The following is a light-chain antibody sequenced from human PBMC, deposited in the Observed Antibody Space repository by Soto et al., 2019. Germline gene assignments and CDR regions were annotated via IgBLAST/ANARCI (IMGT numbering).Light chain of an antibody. Sequence: QSALTQPASVSGSPGQSITISCTGTSSDVGGYNYVSWYQQYPGKAPKVMIYDVTKRPSGVPDRFSGSKSGNTASLTVSGLQAEDEADYYCMCYAGGNNWVFGGGTKLTVL. CDR2: DVT. J-gene: IGLJ3*02. CDR3: MCYAGGNNWV. CDR1: SSDVGGYNY. V-gene: IGLV2-8*01.